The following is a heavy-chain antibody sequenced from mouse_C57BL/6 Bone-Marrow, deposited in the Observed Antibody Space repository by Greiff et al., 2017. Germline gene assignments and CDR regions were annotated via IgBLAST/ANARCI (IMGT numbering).Heavy chain of an antibody. J-gene: IGHJ2*01. CDR1: GYAFTNYL. CDR2: INPGSGGT. D-gene: IGHD1-1*01. V-gene: IGHV1-54*01. Sequence: QVQLQQSGAELVRPGTSVKVSCKASGYAFTNYLIEWVKQRPGQGLERIGVINPGSGGTNYNEKFKGKATLTADKSSSTAYMQLSSLTSEDSAVYFCARCGSTYFDYWGQGTTLTVSS. CDR3: ARCGSTYFDY.